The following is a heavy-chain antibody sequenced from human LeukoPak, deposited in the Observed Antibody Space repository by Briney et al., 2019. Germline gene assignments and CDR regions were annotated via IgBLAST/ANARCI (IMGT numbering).Heavy chain of an antibody. V-gene: IGHV4-59*01. D-gene: IGHD6-19*01. CDR1: GGSISSYY. J-gene: IGHJ4*01. CDR3: ARDRSVAGGXFDY. CDR2: IYYSGST. Sequence: SETLSLTCTVSGGSISSYYWSWIRQPPGKGLEWIGYIYYSGSTNYNPSLKGRVTISVDTSKNQFSLKLSSVTAADTAVYYCARDRSVAGGXFDYXXXGTLVTVS.